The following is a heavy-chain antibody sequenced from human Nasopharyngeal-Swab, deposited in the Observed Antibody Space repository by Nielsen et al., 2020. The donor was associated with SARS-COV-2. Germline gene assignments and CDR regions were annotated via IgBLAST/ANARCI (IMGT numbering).Heavy chain of an antibody. D-gene: IGHD6-19*01. CDR2: IYYSGST. CDR3: ANQWLGYFDY. Sequence: SETLSLTCTVSGGSISSSSYYWDWIRQPPGKGLEWIGSIYYSGSTYYNPSLKSRVTISVDTSKNQFSLKLSSVTAADTAVYYCANQWLGYFDYWGQGTLVTVSS. J-gene: IGHJ4*02. V-gene: IGHV4-39*01. CDR1: GGSISSSSYY.